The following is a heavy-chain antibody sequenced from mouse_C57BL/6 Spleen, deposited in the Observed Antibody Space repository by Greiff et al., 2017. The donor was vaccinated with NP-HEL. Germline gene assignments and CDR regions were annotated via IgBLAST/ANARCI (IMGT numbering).Heavy chain of an antibody. Sequence: QVQLQQPGAELVMPGASVKLSCKASGYTFTSYWMHWVKQRPGQGLEWIGEIDPSDSYTNYIQKFKGKSTLTVDKSSSTANMQLSSLTSEDAAVYYCARVRSGYWFAYWGQGTLVTVSA. CDR2: IDPSDSYT. D-gene: IGHD3-2*02. V-gene: IGHV1-69*01. CDR1: GYTFTSYW. J-gene: IGHJ3*01. CDR3: ARVRSGYWFAY.